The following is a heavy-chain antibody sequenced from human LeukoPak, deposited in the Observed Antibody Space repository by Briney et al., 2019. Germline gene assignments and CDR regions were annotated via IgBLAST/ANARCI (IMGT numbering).Heavy chain of an antibody. Sequence: SETLSLTCTVSGGSISSYYWSWIRQPPGKGLEWIGCIHHSGTTDHNPSLKSRATTSVDTSKNQFSLKLRSVTAADTAVYYCARRGYYYDRSGYYYFDYWGQGILVTVSS. V-gene: IGHV4-59*08. CDR1: GGSISSYY. CDR2: IHHSGTT. D-gene: IGHD3-22*01. J-gene: IGHJ4*02. CDR3: ARRGYYYDRSGYYYFDY.